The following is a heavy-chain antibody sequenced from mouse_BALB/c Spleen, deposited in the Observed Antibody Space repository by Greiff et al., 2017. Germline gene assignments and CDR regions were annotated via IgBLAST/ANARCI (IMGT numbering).Heavy chain of an antibody. D-gene: IGHD2-4*01. CDR3: AYDYDAAMDY. J-gene: IGHJ4*01. Sequence: QVQLKQPGAELVKPGASVKMSCKASGYTFTSYNMHWVKQTPGQGLEWIGAIYPGNGDTSYNQKFKGKATLTADKSSSTAYMQLSSLTSEDSAVYYCAYDYDAAMDYWGQGTSVTVSS. V-gene: IGHV1-12*01. CDR1: GYTFTSYN. CDR2: IYPGNGDT.